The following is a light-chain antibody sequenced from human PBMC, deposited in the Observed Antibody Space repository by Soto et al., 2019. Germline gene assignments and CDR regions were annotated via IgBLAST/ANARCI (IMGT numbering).Light chain of an antibody. J-gene: IGLJ1*01. Sequence: QSVLTQPASVSGSPGQSITISCTGTSDDIGAFKFVSWYQQHPGKAPKLLIYEVSRRPSGVSDRFSGSRSGNTASLTVSGLQAEDESDFYCTSYTTANTLVFGTGTKVTVL. CDR3: TSYTTANTLV. V-gene: IGLV2-14*03. CDR1: SDDIGAFKF. CDR2: EVS.